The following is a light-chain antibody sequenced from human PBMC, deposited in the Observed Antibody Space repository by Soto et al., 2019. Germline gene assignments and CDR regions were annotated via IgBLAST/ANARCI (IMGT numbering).Light chain of an antibody. CDR1: QVISSW. CDR3: QQASTFPFT. J-gene: IGKJ4*01. Sequence: DLQMTQSPSSLAASVGDRVTITCRASQVISSWLVWYQQKPGHAPKLLIYAASNLQSGVPSRFSGSASGTEFTLTISSLQPEDFATYYCQQASTFPFTFGGGTEVQIK. V-gene: IGKV1-12*01. CDR2: AAS.